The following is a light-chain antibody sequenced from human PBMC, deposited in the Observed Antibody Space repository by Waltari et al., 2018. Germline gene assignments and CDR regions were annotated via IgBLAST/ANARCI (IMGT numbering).Light chain of an antibody. CDR2: KAS. CDR1: QSISSW. Sequence: DIQMTQSPSTLSASEGDRVPITCRASQSISSWLAWYQQKPGKAPKLLIYKASSLESGVPSRFSGSGSGTEFTLTISSLQPDDFATYYCQQYNSYPYTFGQGTKLEI. V-gene: IGKV1-5*03. CDR3: QQYNSYPYT. J-gene: IGKJ2*01.